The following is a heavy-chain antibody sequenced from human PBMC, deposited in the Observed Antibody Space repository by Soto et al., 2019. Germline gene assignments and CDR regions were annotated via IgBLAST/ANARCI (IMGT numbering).Heavy chain of an antibody. CDR2: IWYDGSNK. J-gene: IGHJ4*02. Sequence: GGSLRLSCAASGFTFSSYGMHWVRQAPGKGLEWVAVIWYDGSNKYYADSVKGRFTISRDNSKNTLYLQMNSLRAEDTAVYYCASAGLYSSSSGGYWGQGTLVTVSS. V-gene: IGHV3-33*01. CDR1: GFTFSSYG. CDR3: ASAGLYSSSSGGY. D-gene: IGHD6-6*01.